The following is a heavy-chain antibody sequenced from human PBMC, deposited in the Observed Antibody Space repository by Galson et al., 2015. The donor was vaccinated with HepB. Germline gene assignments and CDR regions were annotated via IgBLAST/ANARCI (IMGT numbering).Heavy chain of an antibody. CDR3: AIDYGDSFY. CDR1: GFSFSSYA. J-gene: IGHJ4*02. V-gene: IGHV3-30-3*01. D-gene: IGHD4-17*01. Sequence: SLRLSCAASGFSFSSYAMHWVRQAPGKGLEWVAVISYDGSKKYYAGSVRGRFTISRDNSKNTLYLQMNSLRPEDTAMYYCAIDYGDSFYWGRGTLVTVSS. CDR2: ISYDGSKK.